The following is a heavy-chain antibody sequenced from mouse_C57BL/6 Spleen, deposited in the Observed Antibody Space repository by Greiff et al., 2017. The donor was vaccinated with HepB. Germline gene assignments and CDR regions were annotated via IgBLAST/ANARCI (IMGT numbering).Heavy chain of an antibody. Sequence: EVQLQQSGPELVKPGASVKISCKASGYSFTGYYMNWVKQSPEKSLEWIGEINPSTGGTTYNQKFKAKATLTVDKSSSTAYMQLKSLTSEDSAVYYCARSGAVYFDYWGQGTTLTVSS. D-gene: IGHD3-1*01. CDR3: ARSGAVYFDY. CDR2: INPSTGGT. J-gene: IGHJ2*01. CDR1: GYSFTGYY. V-gene: IGHV1-42*01.